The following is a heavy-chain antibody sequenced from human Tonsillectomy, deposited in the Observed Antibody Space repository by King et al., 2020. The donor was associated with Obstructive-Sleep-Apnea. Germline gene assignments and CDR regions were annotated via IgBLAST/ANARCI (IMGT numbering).Heavy chain of an antibody. J-gene: IGHJ4*02. V-gene: IGHV3-21*01. D-gene: IGHD3-10*01. CDR1: GFTFSSYS. CDR3: ARDGGDYYGSGSSNFDY. Sequence: VQLVESGGGLVKPGGSLGLSCAASGFTFSSYSINCVRQTPGKGLDWVSSITSTGYYIYYADSVKGRFTIPRENAKNSLYLQMNSLRAEDTAVYYCARDGGDYYGSGSSNFDYWGQGTLVTVSS. CDR2: ITSTGYYI.